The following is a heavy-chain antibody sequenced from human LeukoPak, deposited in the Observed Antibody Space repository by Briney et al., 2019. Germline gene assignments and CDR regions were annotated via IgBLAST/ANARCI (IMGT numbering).Heavy chain of an antibody. J-gene: IGHJ4*02. CDR3: AREFYPYNSGWFVDY. CDR2: IRSKAYGGTT. Sequence: GGSLRLSCTASGFTFGDYAMSWVRQAPGKGLEWVGFIRSKAYGGTTEYAASVKGRFTISRDDSKSIAYQQMGTLRAEDTALYYCAREFYPYNSGWFVDYWGQGTLVTVSS. V-gene: IGHV3-49*04. D-gene: IGHD6-19*01. CDR1: GFTFGDYA.